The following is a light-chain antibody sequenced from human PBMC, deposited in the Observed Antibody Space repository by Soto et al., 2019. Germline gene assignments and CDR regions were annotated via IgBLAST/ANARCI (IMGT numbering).Light chain of an antibody. J-gene: IGLJ1*01. V-gene: IGLV1-44*01. Sequence: QSVLTQPPSASGTPGQRVIISCSGSSSNIGTNTVNWYQQLPGTAPKLLIYSNAQRPSGVPDRFSGFKSGTSASLAISGLQSEDEADYYCAAWDDSLDGHVFGTGTKVTVL. CDR1: SSNIGTNT. CDR2: SNA. CDR3: AAWDDSLDGHV.